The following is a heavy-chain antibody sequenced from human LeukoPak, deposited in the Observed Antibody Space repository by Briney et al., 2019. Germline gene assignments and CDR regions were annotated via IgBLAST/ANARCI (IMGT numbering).Heavy chain of an antibody. Sequence: GGSLRLSCAASGFTFSSYAMTWVRQAPGKGLEWVSTFSGSGSSTYYADSVKGRFIISKDTSRNTVLLQMNNLRADDTAVYYCARESGYAVGDFWGRGTLVIVSS. J-gene: IGHJ4*02. CDR3: ARESGYAVGDF. CDR2: FSGSGSST. CDR1: GFTFSSYA. V-gene: IGHV3-23*01. D-gene: IGHD5-12*01.